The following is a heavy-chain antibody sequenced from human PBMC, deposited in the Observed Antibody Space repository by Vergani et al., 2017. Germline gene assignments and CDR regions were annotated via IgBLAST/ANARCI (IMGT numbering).Heavy chain of an antibody. CDR1: GYTFTGYY. D-gene: IGHD2-2*01. J-gene: IGHJ6*02. CDR3: ARDSPSTSSHYYGMDV. CDR2: INPNSGGT. V-gene: IGHV1-2*02. Sequence: QVQLVQSGAEVKKPGASVKVSCKASGYTFTGYYMHWVRQAPGQGLEWMGWINPNSGGTNYAQKFQGRVTMTRDTSISTAYMELSRLRSDDTAVYYCARDSPSTSSHYYGMDVWGQGTTVTVSS.